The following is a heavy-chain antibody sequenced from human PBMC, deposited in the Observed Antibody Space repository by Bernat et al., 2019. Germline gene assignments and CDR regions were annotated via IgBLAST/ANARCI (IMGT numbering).Heavy chain of an antibody. CDR1: GFTFSSYW. V-gene: IGHV3-7*01. CDR3: ARDSDYDILTGYSLDPYYYYGMDV. Sequence: ASGFTFSSYWMSWVRQAPGKGLEWVANIKQDGSEKYFVDSVKGRFTISRDNAKNSLYLQMNSLRAEDTAVYYCARDSDYDILTGYSLDPYYYYGMDVWGQG. J-gene: IGHJ6*02. D-gene: IGHD3-9*01. CDR2: IKQDGSEK.